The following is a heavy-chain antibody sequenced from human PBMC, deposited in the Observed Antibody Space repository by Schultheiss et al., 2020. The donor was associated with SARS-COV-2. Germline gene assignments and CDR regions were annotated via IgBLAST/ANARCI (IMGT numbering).Heavy chain of an antibody. Sequence: SQTLSLTCAVSGYSISSGYYWGWIRQPPGKGLEWIGYIYYSGSTYYNPSLKSRVTISVDTSKNQFSLKLSSVTAADTAVYYCARGWLDYYYYYGMDVWGQGTTVTVSS. CDR3: ARGWLDYYYYYGMDV. V-gene: IGHV4-38-2*01. J-gene: IGHJ6*02. D-gene: IGHD2-15*01. CDR1: GYSISSGYY. CDR2: IYYSGST.